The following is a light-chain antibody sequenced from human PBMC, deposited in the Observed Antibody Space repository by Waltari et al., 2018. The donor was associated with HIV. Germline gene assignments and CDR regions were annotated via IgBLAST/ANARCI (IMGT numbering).Light chain of an antibody. J-gene: IGLJ3*02. Sequence: YVLTQPPSVSVAPGEMARLTCGGNNIGNKGVHWYQLKSGQAPLLVIFDNVDRPSRITERFSGSISGFTATLAISRVEPGDEAVYYCQVWDRPSYQWVFGGGTTLIV. CDR2: DNV. CDR1: NIGNKG. V-gene: IGLV3-21*01. CDR3: QVWDRPSYQWV.